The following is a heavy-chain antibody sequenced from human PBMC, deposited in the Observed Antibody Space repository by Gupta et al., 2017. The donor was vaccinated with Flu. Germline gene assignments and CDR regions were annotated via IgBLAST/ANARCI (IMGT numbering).Heavy chain of an antibody. Sequence: QVQLVESGGGVVQPGRSLRLSCATSGFSFSRYGMHWVRQAPGKGLEWLALIWFDGSRKHYADSAKGRFTISRDNSRNTLYLQMNSLRVDDTAVYFCARDGMTAVTTPFDYWGQGTLVTVSS. D-gene: IGHD4-17*01. CDR2: IWFDGSRK. CDR1: GFSFSRYG. CDR3: ARDGMTAVTTPFDY. J-gene: IGHJ4*02. V-gene: IGHV3-33*08.